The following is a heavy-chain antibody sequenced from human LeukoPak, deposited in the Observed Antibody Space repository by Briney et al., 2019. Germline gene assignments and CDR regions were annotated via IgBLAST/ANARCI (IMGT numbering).Heavy chain of an antibody. CDR3: AREGGGDLTGTYDY. V-gene: IGHV3-33*01. J-gene: IGHJ4*02. CDR1: GFTFSSYG. CDR2: IWYDGSNK. D-gene: IGHD2-21*02. Sequence: PGGSLRLSCAASGFTFSSYGMHWVRQAPGKGLEWVAVIWYDGSNKYYADSVKGRFTISRDNSKNTLYLQMNSLRAEDTAVYYCAREGGGDLTGTYDYWGQGTLVTVSS.